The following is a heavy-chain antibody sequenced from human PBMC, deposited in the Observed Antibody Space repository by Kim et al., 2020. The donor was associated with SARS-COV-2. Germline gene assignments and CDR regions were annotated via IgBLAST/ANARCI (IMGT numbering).Heavy chain of an antibody. CDR3: ARGPADGGWYHIVVVPAPYYYYGKDF. V-gene: IGHV4-34*01. CDR2: INHSGST. J-gene: IGHJ6*02. Sequence: SETLSLTCAVYGGSFSGYYWSWIRQPPGKGLEWIGEINHSGSTNYNPSLKSRVTISVDTSKNQFSLKLSSVTAADTAVYYCARGPADGGWYHIVVVPAPYYYYGKDFWDQGTTVTVSS. D-gene: IGHD2-2*01. CDR1: GGSFSGYY.